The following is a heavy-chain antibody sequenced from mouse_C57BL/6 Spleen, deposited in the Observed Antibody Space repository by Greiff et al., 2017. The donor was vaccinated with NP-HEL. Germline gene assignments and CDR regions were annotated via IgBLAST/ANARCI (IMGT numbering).Heavy chain of an antibody. CDR3: ARDLPEMAY. CDR2: ISDGGSYT. V-gene: IGHV5-4*01. J-gene: IGHJ3*01. CDR1: GFTFSSYA. D-gene: IGHD6-1*01. Sequence: EVQGVESGGGLVKPGGSLKLSCAASGFTFSSYAMSWVRQTPEKRLEWVATISDGGSYTYYPDNVKGRFTISRDNAKNNLYLQLSHLKSEDTAMYYCARDLPEMAYWGQGTLVTVSA.